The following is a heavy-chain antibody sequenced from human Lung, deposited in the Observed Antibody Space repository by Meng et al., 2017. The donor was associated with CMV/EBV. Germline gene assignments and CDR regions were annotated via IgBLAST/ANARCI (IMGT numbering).Heavy chain of an antibody. CDR3: ARAEADTGNFDY. J-gene: IGHJ4*02. CDR1: GGSIRSYY. V-gene: IGHV4-4*07. Sequence: LTESGPGLVKPSGTLSLTCTVSGGSIRSYYWSWIRQSAGKGLEWIGRIYTSGTTIYNPSLKSRLTLSLDTSKNQFSLKLNSVTAADMAVYYCARAEADTGNFDYWGQGTLVTVSS. CDR2: IYTSGTT. D-gene: IGHD6-19*01.